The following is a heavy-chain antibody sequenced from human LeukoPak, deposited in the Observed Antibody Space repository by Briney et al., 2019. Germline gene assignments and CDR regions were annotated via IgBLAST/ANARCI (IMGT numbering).Heavy chain of an antibody. V-gene: IGHV3-23*01. J-gene: IGHJ4*02. CDR1: GFTFSSYA. CDR3: AKVEGYQLLSIDY. CDR2: ISGSGGST. Sequence: GGSLRLSCAASGFTFSSYAMSWVRQAPGKGLEWASAISGSGGSTYYADSVKGRFTISRDNSKNTLYLQMNSLRADDTAVYYCAKVEGYQLLSIDYWGQGTLVTVSS. D-gene: IGHD2-2*01.